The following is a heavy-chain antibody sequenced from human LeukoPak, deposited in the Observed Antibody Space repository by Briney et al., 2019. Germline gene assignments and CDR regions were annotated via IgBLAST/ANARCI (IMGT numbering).Heavy chain of an antibody. J-gene: IGHJ3*02. D-gene: IGHD5-18*01. V-gene: IGHV3-30*02. CDR1: GFTFSSYG. CDR2: IRYDGNNK. CDR3: ARSFGYGVDAFDI. Sequence: GGSLRLSCAASGFTFSSYGMHWVRQAPGKGLEWVAFIRYDGNNKNYADPVKGRFTISRDYSKNTLYLQMNSLRAEDTAVYYCARSFGYGVDAFDIWGQGTMVTVSS.